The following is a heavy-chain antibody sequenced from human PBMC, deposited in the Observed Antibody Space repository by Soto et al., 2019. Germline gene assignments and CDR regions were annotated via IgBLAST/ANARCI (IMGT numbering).Heavy chain of an antibody. CDR1: GFTFSSDW. CDR3: VRTSLVVAAATLEDY. Sequence: EVQLVESGGCLVQPGGSLRLSCAASGFTFSSDWMHWVRQAPGKGLVWVSRINSDGSSTSYADSVKGRFTISRDNAKNTLYLQMNSLRAEDTAVYYCVRTSLVVAAATLEDYWGQGTLVTVSS. CDR2: INSDGSST. D-gene: IGHD2-15*01. J-gene: IGHJ4*02. V-gene: IGHV3-74*01.